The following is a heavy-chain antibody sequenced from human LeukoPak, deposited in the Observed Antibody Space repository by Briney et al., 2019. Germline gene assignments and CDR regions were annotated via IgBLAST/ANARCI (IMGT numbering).Heavy chain of an antibody. CDR1: GRSIRSYY. Sequence: SESQSLTCTVSGRSIRSYYWGWIRQPPGKGLEWLGYIYYSGITNYTPSLKSRVTISVDTSKNQFSLKLSSVTAADTAVYYCAREAWFGMDVWGQGTTVTVSS. D-gene: IGHD3-10*01. CDR3: AREAWFGMDV. V-gene: IGHV4-59*01. CDR2: IYYSGIT. J-gene: IGHJ6*02.